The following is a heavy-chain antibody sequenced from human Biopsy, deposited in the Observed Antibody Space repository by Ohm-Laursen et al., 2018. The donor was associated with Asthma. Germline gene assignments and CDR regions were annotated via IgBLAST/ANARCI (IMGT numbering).Heavy chain of an antibody. CDR2: ISYDGSSI. V-gene: IGHV3-30*14. CDR3: AKDERLYYGSDSKYMQPVPLGD. CDR1: RFTYE. Sequence: SLRLSCAASRFTYEMHWVRQAPGKGLEWVAVISYDGSSIYYADSVKGRFTISRDNSKNTLYLQMHSLRVEDTAVYYCAKDERLYYGSDSKYMQPVPLGDWGQGTLVIVSA. J-gene: IGHJ4*02. D-gene: IGHD3-10*01.